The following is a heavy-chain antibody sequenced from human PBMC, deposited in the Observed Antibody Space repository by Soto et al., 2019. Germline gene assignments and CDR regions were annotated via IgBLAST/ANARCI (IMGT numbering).Heavy chain of an antibody. CDR1: GGTFSSYT. Sequence: QVQLVQSGAEVKKPGSSVKVSCKASGGTFSSYTISWVRQAPGQGLEWMGRIIPILGIANYAQKFQGRVTITADKSTSTAYMELSSLRSEDTAVYYCARDRTYRLYGSGSPRVYYYYYMDVWGKGTTVTVSS. V-gene: IGHV1-69*08. J-gene: IGHJ6*03. D-gene: IGHD3-10*01. CDR3: ARDRTYRLYGSGSPRVYYYYYMDV. CDR2: IIPILGIA.